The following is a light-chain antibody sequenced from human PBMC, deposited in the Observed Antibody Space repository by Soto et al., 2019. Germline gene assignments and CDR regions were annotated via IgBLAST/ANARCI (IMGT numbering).Light chain of an antibody. Sequence: DIQMTQSPSALSASVGDRVTITCRASQNIDDWLAWYQQKPGKGPKLVIYKGSILEGGVPSRFSGSGCVTEFTLTSSSRQTGDFATYYCPPYNTYARTFGQGTQVDI. CDR2: KGS. V-gene: IGKV1-5*03. J-gene: IGKJ1*01. CDR1: QNIDDW. CDR3: PPYNTYART.